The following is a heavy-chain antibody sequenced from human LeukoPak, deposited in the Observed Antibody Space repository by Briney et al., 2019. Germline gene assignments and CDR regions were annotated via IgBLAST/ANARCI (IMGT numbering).Heavy chain of an antibody. V-gene: IGHV3-23*01. D-gene: IGHD1-26*01. J-gene: IGHJ3*02. Sequence: SGGSLRLSCAASGFTFSSYGMSWVRQAPGKGLEWVSAISGSGGSTYYADSVKGRFTISRDNSKNTLYLQMNSLRAEDTAVYYCAKCRSGSYYCLAFDIWGQGTMVTVSS. CDR1: GFTFSSYG. CDR3: AKCRSGSYYCLAFDI. CDR2: ISGSGGST.